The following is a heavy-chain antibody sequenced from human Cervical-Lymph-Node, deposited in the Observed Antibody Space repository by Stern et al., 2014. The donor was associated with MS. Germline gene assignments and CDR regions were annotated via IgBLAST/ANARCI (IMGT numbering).Heavy chain of an antibody. CDR1: GGSISSRSYY. J-gene: IGHJ4*02. CDR3: ARRVVTKNFDY. V-gene: IGHV4-39*01. CDR2: IYYRGSP. Sequence: QVQLQESGPGLVKPSETLSLTCTVSGGSISSRSYYWVWIRQPPGKGLESIGSIYYRGSPSYTPPLKSRVTIPVDTSKNQSSLKLSSVTAADTAVYYCARRVVTKNFDYWGQGTLVTVSS. D-gene: IGHD2-21*02.